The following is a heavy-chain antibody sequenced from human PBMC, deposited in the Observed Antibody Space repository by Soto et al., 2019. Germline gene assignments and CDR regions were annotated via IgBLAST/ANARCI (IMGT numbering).Heavy chain of an antibody. CDR2: INPSGGST. Sequence: ASVKVSCKASGYTFTSYYMHWVRQAPGQGLEWMGIINPSGGSTSYAQKFQGRITMTRDTSTSTVYMELSSLRSEDTAVYYCARAPRGGVIIVITSAQIDYWGQGTLVTVSS. CDR1: GYTFTSYY. V-gene: IGHV1-46*01. D-gene: IGHD3-10*01. J-gene: IGHJ4*02. CDR3: ARAPRGGVIIVITSAQIDY.